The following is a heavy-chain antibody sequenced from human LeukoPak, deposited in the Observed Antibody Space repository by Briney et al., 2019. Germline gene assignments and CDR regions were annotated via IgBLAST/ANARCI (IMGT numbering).Heavy chain of an antibody. Sequence: GESLKISCKGSGYSFTSYWIGWVRQMPGKGLEWMGIIYPGDSDTRYSPSFQGQVTISADKSISTAYLQWSSLKASDTAMYYCARHGVLAVAGTSGYGMDVWGQGTTVTVS. CDR2: IYPGDSDT. J-gene: IGHJ6*02. CDR1: GYSFTSYW. V-gene: IGHV5-51*01. D-gene: IGHD6-19*01. CDR3: ARHGVLAVAGTSGYGMDV.